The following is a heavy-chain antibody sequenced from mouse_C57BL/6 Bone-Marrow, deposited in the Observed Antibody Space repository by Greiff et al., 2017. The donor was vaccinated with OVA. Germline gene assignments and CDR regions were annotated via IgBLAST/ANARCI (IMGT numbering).Heavy chain of an antibody. CDR1: GFTFSSYA. V-gene: IGHV5-4*01. D-gene: IGHD6-1*01. J-gene: IGHJ4*01. Sequence: EVQGVESGGGLVKPGGSLKLSCAASGFTFSSYAMSWVRQTPEKRLEWVATISDGGSYTYYQDNVKGRFTISRDNAKNNLYLQMSHLKSEDTAMYYCASLFFYYAMDYWGQGTSVTVSS. CDR3: ASLFFYYAMDY. CDR2: ISDGGSYT.